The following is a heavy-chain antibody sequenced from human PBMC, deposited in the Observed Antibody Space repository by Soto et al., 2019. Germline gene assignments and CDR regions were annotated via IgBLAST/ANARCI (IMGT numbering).Heavy chain of an antibody. V-gene: IGHV3-23*01. CDR3: AEGWGDY. CDR1: GFTCSSYT. J-gene: IGHJ4*02. Sequence: EVQLLESGGGLVQPGGSLRLSCAASGFTCSSYTMSWVRQGPGNGLDWVSGISSSGGSTVYADSVKGWFTISRDNFKNTLYLQMNSLTAEVTAVYYCAEGWGDYWGQGTPVTVSS. CDR2: ISSSGGST. D-gene: IGHD7-27*01.